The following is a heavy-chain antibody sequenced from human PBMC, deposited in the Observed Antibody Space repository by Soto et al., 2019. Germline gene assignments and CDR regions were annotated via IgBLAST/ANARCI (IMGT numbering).Heavy chain of an antibody. J-gene: IGHJ1*01. Sequence: EVQLLESGGGLVQPGGSLRLSCAASGFTFSSYAMSWVRQAPGKGLEWVSAISGSGGSTYYADSVKGRFTISRDNSKNTLYLQMNSLRAADTTVYYCAKEHAAGSSGYYYYSEYFQHWGQGTLVTVSS. CDR1: GFTFSSYA. D-gene: IGHD3-22*01. V-gene: IGHV3-23*01. CDR3: AKEHAAGSSGYYYYSEYFQH. CDR2: ISGSGGST.